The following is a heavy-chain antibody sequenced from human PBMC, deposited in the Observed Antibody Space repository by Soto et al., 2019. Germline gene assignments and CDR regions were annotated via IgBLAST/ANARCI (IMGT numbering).Heavy chain of an antibody. D-gene: IGHD3-10*01. CDR2: LGTSDHNI. V-gene: IGHV3-23*01. CDR1: GFTLSRYA. CDR3: AKTLGEYLYFFDY. J-gene: IGHJ4*02. Sequence: EVQLLESGGGLVQPGGSLRLSCAGSGFTLSRYATSWVRQAPGKGLEWISGLGTSDHNIFYADSVRGRFTISRDNSKNTFYLQMNSLRAEDTAKYYCAKTLGEYLYFFDYWGQGIQVTVSS.